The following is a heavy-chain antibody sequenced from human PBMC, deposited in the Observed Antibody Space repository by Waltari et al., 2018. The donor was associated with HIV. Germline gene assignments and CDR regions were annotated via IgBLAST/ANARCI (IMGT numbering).Heavy chain of an antibody. CDR1: GYSISSGYY. D-gene: IGHD7-27*01. V-gene: IGHV4-38-2*02. CDR2: MYHSGST. Sequence: QVQLQESGPGLVKPSETLSLTCTVPGYSISSGYYWGWIRQPPGKGLEWIGSMYHSGSTYYNPSLKSRVTMSVDTSKNQFSLKLSSVTAADTAVYYCARRSGEYWYFDLWGRGTLVTVSS. CDR3: ARRSGEYWYFDL. J-gene: IGHJ2*01.